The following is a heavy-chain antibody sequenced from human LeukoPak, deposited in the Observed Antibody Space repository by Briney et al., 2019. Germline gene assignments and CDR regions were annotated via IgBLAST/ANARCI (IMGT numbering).Heavy chain of an antibody. CDR1: GFTFSGYE. V-gene: IGHV3-48*03. CDR3: ARAQSRDGYNLDY. CDR2: ISGSGSTI. D-gene: IGHD5-24*01. Sequence: GGPLRLSCAASGFTFSGYEMNWVRQAPGKGLEWVSKISGSGSTIYYADSVKGRFTISRDNAKNSLYLQMNSLRAEDTAVYYCARAQSRDGYNLDYWGQGTLVTVSS. J-gene: IGHJ4*02.